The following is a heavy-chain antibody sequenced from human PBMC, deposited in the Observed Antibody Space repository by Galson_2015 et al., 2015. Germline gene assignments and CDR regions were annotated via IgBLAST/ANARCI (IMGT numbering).Heavy chain of an antibody. J-gene: IGHJ6*02. V-gene: IGHV3-21*01. CDR2: ISSSSSYI. D-gene: IGHD7-27*01. Sequence: SLRLSCAASGFTFSSYSMNWVRQAPGKGLEWVSSISSSSSYIYYADSVKGRFTISRDNAKNSLYLQMNSLRAEDTAVYYCARGLTDLIGSELGKNMGNYYYYGMDVWGQGTTVTVSS. CDR1: GFTFSSYS. CDR3: ARGLTDLIGSELGKNMGNYYYYGMDV.